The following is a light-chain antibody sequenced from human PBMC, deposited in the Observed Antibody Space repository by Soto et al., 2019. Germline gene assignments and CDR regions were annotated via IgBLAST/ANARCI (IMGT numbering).Light chain of an antibody. J-gene: IGKJ4*01. Sequence: DLQMTQSPSSLSVSVGDRVTITCQASQDIINYLNWYQQKPGKAPKLLIYDASNLAVGVPSRFGGSGSGTDFTFTISSLQPEDFATYFCQHYGDPPLSFGGGTKVEIK. V-gene: IGKV1-33*01. CDR3: QHYGDPPLS. CDR2: DAS. CDR1: QDIINY.